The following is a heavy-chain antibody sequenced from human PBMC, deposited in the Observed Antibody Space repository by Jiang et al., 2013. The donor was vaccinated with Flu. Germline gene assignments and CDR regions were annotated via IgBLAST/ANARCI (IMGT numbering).Heavy chain of an antibody. CDR1: GYSISSGYY. CDR2: IYHSGST. V-gene: IGHV4-38-2*02. Sequence: GSGLVKPSETLSLTCTVSGYSISSGYYWGWIRQPPGKGLEWIGSIYHSGSTYYNPSLKSRVTISVDTSKNQFSLKLSSVTAADTAVYYCTLGKVTRLEYFQHWGQGTLVTVSS. J-gene: IGHJ1*01. CDR3: TLGKVTRLEYFQH. D-gene: IGHD4-17*01.